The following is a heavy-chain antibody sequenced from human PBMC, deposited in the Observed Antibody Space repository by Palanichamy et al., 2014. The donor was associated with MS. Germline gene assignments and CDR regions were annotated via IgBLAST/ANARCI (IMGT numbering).Heavy chain of an antibody. J-gene: IGHJ2*01. V-gene: IGHV1-8*01. CDR3: ARGEGWGATSWYFDL. Sequence: QVQLVQSGAELKKPGASVRVSCKASGYTFTTYDLSWVCQATGQGLEWLGWMSPKSGNTGYAQKFQGRVTMTRDISINTAYMELTSLTSEDTAVYYCARGEGWGATSWYFDLWGRGTLVTVHS. CDR1: GYTFTTYD. D-gene: IGHD6-19*01. CDR2: MSPKSGNT.